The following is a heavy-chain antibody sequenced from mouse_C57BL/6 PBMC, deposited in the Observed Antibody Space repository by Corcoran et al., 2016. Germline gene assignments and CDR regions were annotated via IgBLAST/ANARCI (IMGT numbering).Heavy chain of an antibody. J-gene: IGHJ3*01. CDR3: ASRPYYSNYVGFAY. D-gene: IGHD2-5*01. V-gene: IGHV3-6*01. Sequence: DVQLQESGPGLVKPSQSLSLTCSVTGYSITSGYYWNWIRQFPGNKLEWMGYISYDGSNNYNPSLKNRISITRDTSKNQFFLKLNSVTTEDTATYYCASRPYYSNYVGFAYWGQGTLVTVSA. CDR2: ISYDGSN. CDR1: GYSITSGYY.